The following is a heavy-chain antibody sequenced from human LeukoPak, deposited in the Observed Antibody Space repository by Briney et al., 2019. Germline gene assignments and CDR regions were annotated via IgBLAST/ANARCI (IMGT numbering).Heavy chain of an antibody. Sequence: SETLSLTCAVSGGSISSSNWWSWVRQPPGKGLEWIGEIYHSGSTNYNPSLKSRVTISVDKSKNQFSLKLSSVTAADTAVYYCARDGRVHYDILTGYYDNWFDPWGQGTLVTVSS. J-gene: IGHJ5*02. CDR2: IYHSGST. CDR1: GGSISSSNW. CDR3: ARDGRVHYDILTGYYDNWFDP. V-gene: IGHV4-4*02. D-gene: IGHD3-9*01.